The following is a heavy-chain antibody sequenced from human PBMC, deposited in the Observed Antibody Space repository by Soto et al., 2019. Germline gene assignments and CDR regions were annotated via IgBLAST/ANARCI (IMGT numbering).Heavy chain of an antibody. V-gene: IGHV1-69*02. CDR3: AMHGDYETNYYYYYYMDV. J-gene: IGHJ6*03. CDR1: GGTFSSYT. D-gene: IGHD4-17*01. CDR2: IIPILGIA. Sequence: ASVKVSCKASGGTFSSYTISWVRQAPGQGLEWMGRIIPILGIANYAQKFQGRVTITADKSTSTAYMELSSLRSEDTAVYYCAMHGDYETNYYYYYYMDVWGKGTTVTVSS.